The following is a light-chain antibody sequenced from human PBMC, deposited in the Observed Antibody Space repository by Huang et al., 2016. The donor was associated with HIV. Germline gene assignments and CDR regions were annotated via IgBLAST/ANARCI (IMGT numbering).Light chain of an antibody. Sequence: DIVLTQTPLSLSVTPGQPASISCKSSQSLLHSNGKTYLYCDLQKQGQSPQLLIYELSSRLYGVPDRFSGSGSGTDFTLKISRVEAEDVGVYYCMQGIHPLTFGGGTKVEIK. CDR2: ELS. J-gene: IGKJ4*01. CDR1: QSLLHSNGKTY. CDR3: MQGIHPLT. V-gene: IGKV2-29*02.